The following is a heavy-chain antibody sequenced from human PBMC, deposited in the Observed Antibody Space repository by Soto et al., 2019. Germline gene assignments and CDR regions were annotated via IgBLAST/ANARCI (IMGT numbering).Heavy chain of an antibody. CDR1: GFTFDDYG. CDR2: INWNGGST. Sequence: GGSLRLSCAASGFTFDDYGMSWVRQAPGKGLEWVSGINWNGGSTGYADSVKGRFTISRDNAKNSLYLQMNSLRAEDTALYYCARSIAAAGTRWFDPWGQGTLVTVSS. V-gene: IGHV3-20*04. CDR3: ARSIAAAGTRWFDP. J-gene: IGHJ5*02. D-gene: IGHD6-13*01.